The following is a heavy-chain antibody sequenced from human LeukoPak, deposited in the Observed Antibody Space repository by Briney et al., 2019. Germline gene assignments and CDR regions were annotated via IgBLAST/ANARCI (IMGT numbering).Heavy chain of an antibody. Sequence: ASVKVSCKVSGYTLTELSMHWVRQAPGKGLEWMGGFDPEDGETIYAQKFQGRVTMTEDTSTDTAYMELSSLRSEDTAVYYCATDLLGYCSSTSCSTGYWGQGTLVTVSS. V-gene: IGHV1-24*01. CDR3: ATDLLGYCSSTSCSTGY. CDR2: FDPEDGET. D-gene: IGHD2-2*01. CDR1: GYTLTELS. J-gene: IGHJ4*02.